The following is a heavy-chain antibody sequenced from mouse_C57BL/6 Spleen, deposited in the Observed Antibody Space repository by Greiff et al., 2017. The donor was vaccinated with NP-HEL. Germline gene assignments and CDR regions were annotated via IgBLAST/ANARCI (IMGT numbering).Heavy chain of an antibody. J-gene: IGHJ3*01. D-gene: IGHD2-4*01. CDR3: AREDYDYEAWFAY. CDR1: GYTFTSYW. Sequence: VKLQQPGAELVRPGSSVKLSCKASGYTFTSYWMDWVKQRPGQGLEWIGNIYPSDSETHYNQKFKDKATLTVDKSSSTAYMQLSSLTSEDSAVYYCAREDYDYEAWFAYWGQGTLVTVSA. V-gene: IGHV1-61*01. CDR2: IYPSDSET.